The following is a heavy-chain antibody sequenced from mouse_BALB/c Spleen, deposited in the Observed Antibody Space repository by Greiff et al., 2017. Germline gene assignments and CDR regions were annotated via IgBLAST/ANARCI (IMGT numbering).Heavy chain of an antibody. CDR3: ARDGNYGGYWAMDY. Sequence: VKLMESGPQLVRPGASVKISCKASGYSFTSYWMHWVKQRPGQGLEWIGMIDPSDSETRLNQKFKDKATLTVDKSSSTAYMQLSSPTSEDSAVYYCARDGNYGGYWAMDYWGQGTSVTVSS. J-gene: IGHJ4*01. CDR1: GYSFTSYW. CDR2: IDPSDSET. V-gene: IGHV1S126*01. D-gene: IGHD2-1*01.